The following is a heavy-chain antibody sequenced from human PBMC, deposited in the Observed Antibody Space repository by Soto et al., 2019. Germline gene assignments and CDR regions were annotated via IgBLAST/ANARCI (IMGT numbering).Heavy chain of an antibody. CDR2: ISWNSGSI. D-gene: IGHD6-19*01. V-gene: IGHV3-9*01. CDR1: GFTFDDYA. Sequence: EVQLVESGGGLVQPGRSLRLSCAASGFTFDDYAMHWVRQAPGKGLEWVSGISWNSGSIGYADSVKGRFTISRDNAKNSLYLQMNSLRAEDTALYYCAKDPSRLVRVFDYWGQGTLVTVSS. J-gene: IGHJ4*02. CDR3: AKDPSRLVRVFDY.